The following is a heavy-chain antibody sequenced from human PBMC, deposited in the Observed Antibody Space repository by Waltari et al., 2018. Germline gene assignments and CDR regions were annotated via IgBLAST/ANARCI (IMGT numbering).Heavy chain of an antibody. CDR1: GSTFSSYG. J-gene: IGHJ6*02. D-gene: IGHD3-10*01. CDR3: VRGSGSGGPFNMDF. Sequence: QVHLVESGGGVVQPGKSLRLSCLSSGSTFSSYGMHWVRQGVGKGPEWVAVIRNDGTNKNYVESVKGRFTISRDNSKNLLFLDMNSLRVEDTAVYYCVRGSGSGGPFNMDFWGQGTTVTVSS. V-gene: IGHV3-33*01. CDR2: IRNDGTNK.